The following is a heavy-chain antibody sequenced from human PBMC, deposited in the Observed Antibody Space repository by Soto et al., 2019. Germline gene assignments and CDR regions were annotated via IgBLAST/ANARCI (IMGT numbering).Heavy chain of an antibody. D-gene: IGHD2-2*01. V-gene: IGHV3-23*01. Sequence: EVQLLESGGGLVQPGGSLRLSCAASGFTFNNYAMGWVRQAPGKGLEWVSAITDSGDDTYYIDSVKGRFTISRDNSKSTVYLQMNSLRAGDTAIYYCAKLGSSSWSPHYYFDYWGQGTLVTVSS. CDR1: GFTFNNYA. CDR2: ITDSGDDT. CDR3: AKLGSSSWSPHYYFDY. J-gene: IGHJ4*02.